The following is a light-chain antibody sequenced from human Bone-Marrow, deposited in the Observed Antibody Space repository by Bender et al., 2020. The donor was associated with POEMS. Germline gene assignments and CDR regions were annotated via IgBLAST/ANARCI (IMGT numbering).Light chain of an antibody. CDR2: KDT. CDR3: AAWDDYLNGWV. J-gene: IGLJ3*02. V-gene: IGLV3-25*02. CDR1: VLPKQY. Sequence: SYVLTQPPSVSVAPGQTARITCSGDVLPKQYAFWYQQKPGQAPVLVIHKDTERPSGIPDRFSGSKSGTSASLAISGLQSEDEAHYYCAAWDDYLNGWVFGGGTKLTVL.